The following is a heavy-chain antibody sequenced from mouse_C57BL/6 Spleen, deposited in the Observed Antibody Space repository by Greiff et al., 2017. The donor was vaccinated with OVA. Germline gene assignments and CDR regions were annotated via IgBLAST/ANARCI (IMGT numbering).Heavy chain of an antibody. CDR2: IDPEDGDN. CDR3: TAYGNFAY. Sequence: EVKLMESGAELVRPGASVKLSCTASGFNIKDYYMHWVKQRPEQGLEWIGRIDPEDGDNEYAPKFQGKATMTADTSSNKAYLQLSSLTSEDTAVYYCTAYGNFAYWGQGTLVTVSA. CDR1: GFNIKDYY. V-gene: IGHV14-1*01. J-gene: IGHJ3*01. D-gene: IGHD2-1*01.